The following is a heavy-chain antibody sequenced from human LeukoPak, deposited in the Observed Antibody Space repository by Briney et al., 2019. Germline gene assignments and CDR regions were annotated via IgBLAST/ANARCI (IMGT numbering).Heavy chain of an antibody. D-gene: IGHD3-3*01. J-gene: IGHJ3*02. CDR1: GGSISSYY. CDR3: ARAGPYYDFWSGYWYAFDI. V-gene: IGHV4-4*07. Sequence: SETLSLTCTVSGGSISSYYWSWIRQPAGKGLEWIGRIYTSGSTNYNPSLKSRVTMSVDTSKNQFSLKLSSVTAADTAVYYCARAGPYYDFWSGYWYAFDIWGQGTMVTVSS. CDR2: IYTSGST.